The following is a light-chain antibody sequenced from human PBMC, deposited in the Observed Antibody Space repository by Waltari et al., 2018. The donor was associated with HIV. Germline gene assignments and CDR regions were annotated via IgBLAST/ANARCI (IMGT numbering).Light chain of an antibody. CDR1: NSNIGADYG. J-gene: IGLJ2*01. Sequence: QSVLTQPPSVSGAPGQSVTISCTGGNSNIGADYGVHWYRQLPGTAPKLLICDNNNRPAGVPGLFSGSKSGTSASLAITGRQAEDEADYYCQSYDSGLGGVFGGGTKLIVL. CDR2: DNN. CDR3: QSYDSGLGGV. V-gene: IGLV1-40*01.